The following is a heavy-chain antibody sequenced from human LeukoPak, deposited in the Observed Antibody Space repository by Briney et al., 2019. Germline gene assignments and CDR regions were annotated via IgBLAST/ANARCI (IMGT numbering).Heavy chain of an antibody. CDR2: IYYSGST. J-gene: IGHJ4*02. V-gene: IGHV4-31*03. CDR1: GGSISSGGYY. Sequence: PSETLSLTCTVSGGSISSGGYYWSWIRQHPGKGPEWIGYIYYSGSTYYNPSLKSRVTLSVDTSKNQFSLKLSSVTAADTAVYYCARDSSGYYSFDYWGEGTLVTVSP. D-gene: IGHD3-22*01. CDR3: ARDSSGYYSFDY.